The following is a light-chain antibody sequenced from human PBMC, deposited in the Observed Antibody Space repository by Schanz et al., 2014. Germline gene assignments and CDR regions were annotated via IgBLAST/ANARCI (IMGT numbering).Light chain of an antibody. CDR2: GAS. Sequence: EIVLTQSPGTLSLSPGEGATLSCRASQSVSSSFLAWYQQKPGQAPRLLIYGASSRATGIPHRFSGSGSGTDFTLTISRLEPEDFAVYFCQQYGSSPLFGPGTKVDIK. CDR1: QSVSSSF. V-gene: IGKV3-20*01. CDR3: QQYGSSPL. J-gene: IGKJ3*01.